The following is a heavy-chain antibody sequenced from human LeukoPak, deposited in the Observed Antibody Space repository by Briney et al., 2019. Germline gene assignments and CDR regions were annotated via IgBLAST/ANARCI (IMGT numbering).Heavy chain of an antibody. CDR2: IYYSGST. Sequence: SETPSLTCTVSGGSISSYYWSWIRQPPGKGLEWIGYIYYSGSTNYNPSLKSRVTISVDTSKNQFSLKLSSVTAADTAVYYCASYSRGDAFDIWGQGTMVTVSS. CDR3: ASYSRGDAFDI. CDR1: GGSISSYY. D-gene: IGHD3-10*01. J-gene: IGHJ3*02. V-gene: IGHV4-59*01.